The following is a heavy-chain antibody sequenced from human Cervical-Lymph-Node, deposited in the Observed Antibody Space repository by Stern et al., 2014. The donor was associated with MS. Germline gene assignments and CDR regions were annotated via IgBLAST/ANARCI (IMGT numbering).Heavy chain of an antibody. CDR2: IFSNDEK. V-gene: IGHV2-26*01. D-gene: IGHD4-11*01. J-gene: IGHJ4*02. Sequence: SGPVLVKPTETLALTCTVSGFSLSNARMGVSWIRQPPGKALEWLGHIFSNDEKSYSTSLKSRLTISKDTSKSQVVLTMTNMDPVDTATYYCARISMTTVTTPYFDYWGQGTLVTVSS. CDR1: GFSLSNARMG. CDR3: ARISMTTVTTPYFDY.